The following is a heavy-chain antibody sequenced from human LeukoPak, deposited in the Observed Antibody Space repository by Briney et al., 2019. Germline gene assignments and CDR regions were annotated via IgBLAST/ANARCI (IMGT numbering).Heavy chain of an antibody. CDR1: GGSISHYF. Sequence: PSETLSLTCTVSGGSISHYFWSWIRQPPGKGLEWIGYIYYSGSTNYNPSLKSRVTISVDTSKNQFSLKLRSVTAADTAVYYCARVTGYVIEDYFDYWGQGTLVIVSS. CDR2: IYYSGST. J-gene: IGHJ4*02. V-gene: IGHV4-59*01. CDR3: ARVTGYVIEDYFDY. D-gene: IGHD3-22*01.